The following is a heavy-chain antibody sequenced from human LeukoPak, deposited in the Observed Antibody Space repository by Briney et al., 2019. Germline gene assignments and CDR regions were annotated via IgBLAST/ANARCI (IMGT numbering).Heavy chain of an antibody. V-gene: IGHV4-39*01. CDR1: GGSISSSSYY. Sequence: SETLSLTCTVSGGSISSSSYYWGWIRQHPGKGLEWIGSIYYSGSTYYNPSLKSRVTISVDTSKNQFSLKLSSVTDADTAVYYCARLGGGAAAGFALSWGQGTLVTVSS. D-gene: IGHD6-13*01. J-gene: IGHJ4*02. CDR3: ARLGGGAAAGFALS. CDR2: IYYSGST.